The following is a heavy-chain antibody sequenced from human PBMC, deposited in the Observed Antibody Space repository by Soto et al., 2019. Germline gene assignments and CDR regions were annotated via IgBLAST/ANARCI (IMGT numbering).Heavy chain of an antibody. CDR3: ARYPTGGSGSYPLHALDI. J-gene: IGHJ3*02. CDR1: GGSISSGGYY. Sequence: SETLSLTCTVSGGSISSGGYYWSWIRQHPGKGLEWIGYIYYSGSTYYNPSLKSRVTISVDTSKNQFSLKLSSVTAADTAVYYCARYPTGGSGSYPLHALDIWGQGTMVTVSS. D-gene: IGHD3-10*01. V-gene: IGHV4-31*03. CDR2: IYYSGST.